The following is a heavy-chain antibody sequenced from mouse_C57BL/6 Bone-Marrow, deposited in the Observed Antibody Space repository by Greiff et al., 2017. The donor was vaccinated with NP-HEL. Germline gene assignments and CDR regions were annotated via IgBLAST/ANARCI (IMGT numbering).Heavy chain of an antibody. CDR1: GYTFTTYP. CDR2: FHPYNDDT. J-gene: IGHJ3*01. D-gene: IGHD2-1*01. Sequence: QVQLQQSGAELVKPGASVKMSCKASGYTFTTYPIEWMKQNHGKSLEWIGNFHPYNDDTKYNDKVKGKATLTVEKSSSTVYLELSRLTADDSAVYYCAREGYDGNWAWFAYWGQGTLVTVSA. V-gene: IGHV1-47*01. CDR3: AREGYDGNWAWFAY.